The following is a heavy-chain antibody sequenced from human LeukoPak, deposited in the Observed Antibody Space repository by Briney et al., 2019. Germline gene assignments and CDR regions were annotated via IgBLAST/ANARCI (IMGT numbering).Heavy chain of an antibody. V-gene: IGHV4-39*01. CDR2: IYYSGST. CDR3: ARGWSKAEDWFDP. Sequence: SETLSLTCTVSGGSISSNSHFWDWIRQSPGKGPEWIGTIYYSGSTYYSPSLKSRVTISVDTSKNQFSLKLSSVTAADTAVYYCARGWSKAEDWFDPWGQGTLVTVSS. J-gene: IGHJ5*02. D-gene: IGHD2-15*01. CDR1: GGSISSNSHF.